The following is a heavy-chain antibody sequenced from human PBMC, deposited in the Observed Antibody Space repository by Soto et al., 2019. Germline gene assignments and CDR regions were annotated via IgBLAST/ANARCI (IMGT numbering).Heavy chain of an antibody. Sequence: SETLSLTCTVSGGSISSGGYYWSWIRQHPGKGLEWIGYIYYSGSTYYNPSLKSRVTISVDTSKNQFSLKLSSVTAADTAVYYCARVLSSDAHYDFSSGLYFDYWGQGTLVTVS. CDR1: GGSISSGGYY. D-gene: IGHD3-3*01. CDR2: IYYSGST. CDR3: ARVLSSDAHYDFSSGLYFDY. V-gene: IGHV4-31*03. J-gene: IGHJ4*02.